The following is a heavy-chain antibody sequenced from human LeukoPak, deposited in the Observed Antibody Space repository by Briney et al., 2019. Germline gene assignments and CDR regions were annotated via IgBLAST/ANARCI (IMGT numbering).Heavy chain of an antibody. D-gene: IGHD6-13*01. V-gene: IGHV3-53*01. Sequence: PGGSLRLSCAASGFTVSSNYMSWVRQAPGKRLEWVSVIYSGGSTYYADSVKGRFTISRDNSKNTLHLQMNTLRAEDTAVYYCASRIATAGSVDYWGQGTLVTVSS. J-gene: IGHJ4*02. CDR2: IYSGGST. CDR3: ASRIATAGSVDY. CDR1: GFTVSSNY.